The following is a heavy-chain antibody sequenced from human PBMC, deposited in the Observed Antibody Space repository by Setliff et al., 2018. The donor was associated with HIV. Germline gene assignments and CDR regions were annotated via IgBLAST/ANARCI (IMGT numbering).Heavy chain of an antibody. CDR1: GDSITRSDYY. Sequence: SETLSLTCTVAGDSITRSDYYWGWIRQPPGMGLEWIGNIHYSGRTYYNPSLKSRVTISVDTSKNQFSLKLTSVTAADTAVYFCARPQLGWGGGSHFDYWGQGTLVTVSS. V-gene: IGHV4-39*01. J-gene: IGHJ4*02. D-gene: IGHD1-1*01. CDR2: IHYSGRT. CDR3: ARPQLGWGGGSHFDY.